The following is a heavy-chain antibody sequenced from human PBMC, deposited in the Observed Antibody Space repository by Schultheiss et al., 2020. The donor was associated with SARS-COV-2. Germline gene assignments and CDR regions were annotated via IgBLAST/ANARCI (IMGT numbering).Heavy chain of an antibody. J-gene: IGHJ4*02. D-gene: IGHD1-26*01. V-gene: IGHV3-74*01. CDR2: INSDGSST. CDR3: ARGQWEMDHYFDY. Sequence: GGSLRLSCAASGFTFSSYWMHWVRQAPGKGLVWVSRINSDGSSTRYADSVKGRFTISRDNAKNMLYLQMNSLRAEDTAVYYCARGQWEMDHYFDYWGQGTLVTVSS. CDR1: GFTFSSYW.